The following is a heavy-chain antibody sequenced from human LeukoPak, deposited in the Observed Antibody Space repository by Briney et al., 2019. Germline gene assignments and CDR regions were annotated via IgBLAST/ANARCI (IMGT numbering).Heavy chain of an antibody. CDR3: ARDIRPRVESFDY. V-gene: IGHV1-2*02. Sequence: GASVKVSCKASGYTFTDYHIHWVRQAPGQGLEWMGWINPNTGGTNYAQKFQGRVAMTRDTSITTAHMDLSRLRSDDTAVYYCARDIRPRVESFDYWGQGTLVSVSS. D-gene: IGHD3-3*01. J-gene: IGHJ4*02. CDR2: INPNTGGT. CDR1: GYTFTDYH.